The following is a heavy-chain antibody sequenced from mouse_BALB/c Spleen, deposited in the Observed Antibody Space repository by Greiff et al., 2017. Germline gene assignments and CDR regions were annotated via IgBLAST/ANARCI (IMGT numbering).Heavy chain of an antibody. CDR3: ARRWDKED. J-gene: IGHJ2*01. CDR2: IHYSGST. Sequence: VQLQQSGPDLVKPSQSLSLTCTVTGYSITSCYIWHWIRQFPGNQLEWMGYIHYSGSTNYNPSLKSRISITRDTSKNQFFLQLNSVTTEDTATYYCARRWDKEDWGQGTTLTVSS. V-gene: IGHV3-1*02. CDR1: GYSITSCYI. D-gene: IGHD4-1*01.